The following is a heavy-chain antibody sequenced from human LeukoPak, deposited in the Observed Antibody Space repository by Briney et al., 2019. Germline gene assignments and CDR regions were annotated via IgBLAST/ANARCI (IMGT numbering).Heavy chain of an antibody. J-gene: IGHJ4*02. D-gene: IGHD3-16*02. CDR1: GFTFSSYW. V-gene: IGHV3-7*01. CDR3: ATVILNWYFDY. Sequence: GGSLRLSCAASGFTFSSYWMSWVRQAPGKGLEWVANIKQDGSEKYYVDSVKGRFTISGDNAKNSLYLQMNRLRAEDTAVYYCATVILNWYFDYWGQGTLVTVSS. CDR2: IKQDGSEK.